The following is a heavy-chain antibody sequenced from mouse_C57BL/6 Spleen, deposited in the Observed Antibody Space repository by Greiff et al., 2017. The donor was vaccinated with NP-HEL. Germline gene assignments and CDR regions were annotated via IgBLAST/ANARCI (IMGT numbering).Heavy chain of an antibody. D-gene: IGHD1-1*01. CDR1: GYTFTDYN. CDR2: INPNNGGT. J-gene: IGHJ4*01. V-gene: IGHV1-22*01. Sequence: EVKLMESGPELVKPGASVKMSCKASGYTFTDYNMHWVKQSHGKSLEWIGYINPNNGGTSYNQKFKGKATLTVNKSSSTAYMELRSLTSEDSAVYYCASNYGSSYDAMDYWGQGTSVTVSS. CDR3: ASNYGSSYDAMDY.